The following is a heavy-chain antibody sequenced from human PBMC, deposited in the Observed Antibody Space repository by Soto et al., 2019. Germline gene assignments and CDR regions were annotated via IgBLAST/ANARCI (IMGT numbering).Heavy chain of an antibody. J-gene: IGHJ6*03. D-gene: IGHD2-2*01. Sequence: EVQLLESGGGLVQPGGSLRLSCAASGLTFSRYAMSWVRQAPGKGLEWVSAISGSGGSTYYADSVKGRFTISRDNSKNTLYLQMNSLRAEDTAVYYCAKAPTPPYCSSTSCYASYYYYYMDVWGKGTTVTVSS. CDR2: ISGSGGST. CDR3: AKAPTPPYCSSTSCYASYYYYYMDV. V-gene: IGHV3-23*01. CDR1: GLTFSRYA.